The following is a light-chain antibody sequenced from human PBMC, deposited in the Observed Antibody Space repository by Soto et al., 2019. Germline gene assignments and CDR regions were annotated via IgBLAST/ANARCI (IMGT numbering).Light chain of an antibody. Sequence: DIQMTQSPSTLSASVGDRVTITCRASQSISSWLAWYQQKPWKAPKLLIYDASSLESGVPSRFSGSGSGTEFNPTISSLQPDDFATYYCQQYNSYQWTFGQGTKVEIK. CDR2: DAS. J-gene: IGKJ1*01. CDR1: QSISSW. V-gene: IGKV1-5*01. CDR3: QQYNSYQWT.